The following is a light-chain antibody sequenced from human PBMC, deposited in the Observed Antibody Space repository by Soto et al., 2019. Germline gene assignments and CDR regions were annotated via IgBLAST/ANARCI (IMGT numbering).Light chain of an antibody. CDR3: QQYNPYRLT. CDR1: QSISSW. J-gene: IGKJ4*01. V-gene: IGKV1-5*01. Sequence: DIQMTQSPSTLSASVGDRVTITCRASQSISSWLAWYQQKPGKAPKLLIYDASSLESAVPSRFSGSRSGTEFTLTINSLQTDDFATYYCQQYNPYRLTLGRETQVPIK. CDR2: DAS.